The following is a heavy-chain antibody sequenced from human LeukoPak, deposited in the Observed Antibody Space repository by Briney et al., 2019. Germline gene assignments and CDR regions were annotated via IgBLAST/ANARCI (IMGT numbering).Heavy chain of an antibody. V-gene: IGHV6-1*01. CDR2: TYYRSKWYY. CDR1: GDSVSGNSAA. Sequence: SQTLSLTCAISGDSVSGNSAAWNWIRQSPSKGLEWLGRTYYRSKWYYDYATSVKSRITINPDTSKNQLSLQLTSVTPEDSAVYYCAYGSTFAIWGQGTVVSVSS. J-gene: IGHJ3*02. CDR3: AYGSTFAI. D-gene: IGHD3-10*01.